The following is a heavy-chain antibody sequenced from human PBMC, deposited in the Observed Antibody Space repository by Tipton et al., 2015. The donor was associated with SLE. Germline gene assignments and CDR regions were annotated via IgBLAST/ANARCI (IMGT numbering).Heavy chain of an antibody. CDR2: IYYSGST. J-gene: IGHJ4*02. CDR1: GGSISSYY. Sequence: TLSLTCTVSGGSISSYYWSWIRQPPGKGLEWIGYIYYSGSTNYNPSLKSRVTISVDTSKNQFSLKLSSVTAADTAVYYCARGSGYGDYWGQGTLVTVSS. V-gene: IGHV4-59*12. D-gene: IGHD5-12*01. CDR3: ARGSGYGDY.